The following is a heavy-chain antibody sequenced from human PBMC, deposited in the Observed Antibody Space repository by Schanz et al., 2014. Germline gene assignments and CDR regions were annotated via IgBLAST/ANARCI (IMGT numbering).Heavy chain of an antibody. Sequence: QVQLVQSGPEVKGPGASVKVSCKASGYSFTPFPIHWVRQAPGQRLEWMGWINAGTGNTRYSQKFQGRVTITRDTSASTAYMELSSLRSEDTAVYYCARDGVDAAAGGNYWGQGTLVTVSS. CDR1: GYSFTPFP. J-gene: IGHJ4*02. CDR2: INAGTGNT. V-gene: IGHV1-3*01. CDR3: ARDGVDAAAGGNY. D-gene: IGHD6-13*01.